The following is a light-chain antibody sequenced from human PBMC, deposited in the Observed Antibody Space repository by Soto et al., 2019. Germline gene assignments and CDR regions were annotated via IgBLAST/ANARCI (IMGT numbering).Light chain of an antibody. CDR3: NSYSTSTSYV. J-gene: IGLJ1*01. CDR2: DVN. V-gene: IGLV2-14*01. CDR1: SSDVGAYDY. Sequence: QSVLTQPASVSGSPGQSITISCTGTSSDVGAYDYVSWYQQHPGKAPKLMVYDVNNRPSGVSRRFSGSKSGNTASLTISGLQAEDEADHYCNSYSTSTSYVFGTGTKVTVL.